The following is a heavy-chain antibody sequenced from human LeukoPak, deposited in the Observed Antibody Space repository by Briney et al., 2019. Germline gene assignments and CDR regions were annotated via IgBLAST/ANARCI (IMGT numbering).Heavy chain of an antibody. D-gene: IGHD6-19*01. CDR1: GGSISSSSYY. V-gene: IGHV4-61*01. Sequence: SETLSLTCTVSGGSISSSSYYWSWIRQPPGKGLEWIGYIYYSGSTNYNPSLKSRVTISVDTSKNQFSLKLSSVTAADTAVYYCARVSGVAVALYYFDYWGQGTLVTVSS. CDR2: IYYSGST. J-gene: IGHJ4*02. CDR3: ARVSGVAVALYYFDY.